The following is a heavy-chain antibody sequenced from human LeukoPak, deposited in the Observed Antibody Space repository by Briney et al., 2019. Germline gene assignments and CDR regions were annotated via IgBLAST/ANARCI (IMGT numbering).Heavy chain of an antibody. CDR3: AKGTSYNWNDGWFDP. CDR1: GFTFRSYG. Sequence: GGTLRLSCAASGFTFRSYGMNWVRQAPGKGLEWVAFIRNDGTNKYYAESVKGRFTISRDNSKNTLYLQMNSLRAEDTAVYYCAKGTSYNWNDGWFDPWGNGILVTVSS. V-gene: IGHV3-30*02. J-gene: IGHJ5*02. CDR2: IRNDGTNK. D-gene: IGHD1-20*01.